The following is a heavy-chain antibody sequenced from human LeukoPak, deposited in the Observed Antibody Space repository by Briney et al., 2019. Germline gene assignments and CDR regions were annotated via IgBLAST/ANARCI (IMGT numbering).Heavy chain of an antibody. Sequence: GGSLRLSCIPSGFTFSNYWMAWVRQAPGTGLEWVANIKQDGSEEYYIDSVKGRFTISRDNAKNSLYLPMNSLRDEDTAVYYCARHLDGSLDYWGQGTLVTVSS. CDR1: GFTFSNYW. D-gene: IGHD3-9*01. V-gene: IGHV3-7*04. CDR2: IKQDGSEE. J-gene: IGHJ4*02. CDR3: ARHLDGSLDY.